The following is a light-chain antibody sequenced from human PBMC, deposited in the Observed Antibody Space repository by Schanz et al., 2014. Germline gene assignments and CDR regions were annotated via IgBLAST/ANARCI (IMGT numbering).Light chain of an antibody. CDR3: QQYGSSLYT. CDR1: QSVTSNY. V-gene: IGKV3-20*01. J-gene: IGKJ2*01. CDR2: DAS. Sequence: EIVLTQSPGTLSLSPGERATLSCRASQSVTSNYLAWYQQKPGQAPRLLIYDASTRAAGIPDRFSGSASGTDFTLTINRLEPEDFAVYYCQQYGSSLYTFGQGTNLEIK.